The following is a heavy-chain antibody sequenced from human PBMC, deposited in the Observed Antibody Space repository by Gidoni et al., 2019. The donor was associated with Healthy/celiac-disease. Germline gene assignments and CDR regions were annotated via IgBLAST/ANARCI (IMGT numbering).Heavy chain of an antibody. D-gene: IGHD3-22*01. CDR2: IIPIFGTA. CDR1: GGTCSSYA. Sequence: QVQLVQSGAAVKKPGSSVKVSCTASGGTCSSYAISWVPQAPGQGLEWMGVIIPIFGTANYAQQFQCRVTITADKSTSTAYLELSSLRSEDTALYYCAREGKYFYGSSGYYLDYWGQGTLVTVSS. V-gene: IGHV1-69*06. CDR3: AREGKYFYGSSGYYLDY. J-gene: IGHJ4*02.